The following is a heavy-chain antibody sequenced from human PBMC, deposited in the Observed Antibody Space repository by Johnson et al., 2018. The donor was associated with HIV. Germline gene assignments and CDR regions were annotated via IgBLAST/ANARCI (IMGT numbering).Heavy chain of an antibody. CDR1: GFTFSSYA. D-gene: IGHD4-11*01. J-gene: IGHJ3*02. CDR2: ISYDGNNN. CDR3: ARSYSTSWNASDI. V-gene: IGHV3-30-3*01. Sequence: QMLLVESGGGVVQPGRSLRLSCGASGFTFSSYAMHWVRQAPGKGLEWVAVISYDGNNNFQADSVQGRFTIARDNSKNKWYLQMNSLRAEDTAVYYCARSYSTSWNASDIWGQGTMVTVSS.